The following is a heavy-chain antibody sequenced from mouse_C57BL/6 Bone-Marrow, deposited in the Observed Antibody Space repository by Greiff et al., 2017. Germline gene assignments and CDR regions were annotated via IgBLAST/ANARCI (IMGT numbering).Heavy chain of an antibody. CDR3: VRQNDYGYFDV. J-gene: IGHJ1*03. CDR2: IRSKSNNYAT. CDR1: GFSFNTYA. Sequence: EVQLVESGGGLVQPKGSLKLSCAASGFSFNTYAMNWVRQAPGKGLEWVARIRSKSNNYATYYADSVKDRFTISRDDSESMLYLQMNNLKTEDTAMYYCVRQNDYGYFDVWGTGTTVTVSS. D-gene: IGHD2-3*01. V-gene: IGHV10-1*01.